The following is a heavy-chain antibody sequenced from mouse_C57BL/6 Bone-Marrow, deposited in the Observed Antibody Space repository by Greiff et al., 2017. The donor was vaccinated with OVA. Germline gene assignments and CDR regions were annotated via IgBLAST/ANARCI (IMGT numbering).Heavy chain of an antibody. CDR2: ISSGGSYT. CDR3: ARQLVVAHCFDY. J-gene: IGHJ2*01. CDR1: GFTFSSYG. D-gene: IGHD1-1*01. V-gene: IGHV5-6*01. Sequence: EVQLVESGGDLVKPGGSLKLSCAASGFTFSSYGMSWVRQTPDKRLEWVATISSGGSYTYYPDSVKGRFPISRDNAKNNLYLQMSSLKSEDTARYYCARQLVVAHCFDYWGQGTTLTVSS.